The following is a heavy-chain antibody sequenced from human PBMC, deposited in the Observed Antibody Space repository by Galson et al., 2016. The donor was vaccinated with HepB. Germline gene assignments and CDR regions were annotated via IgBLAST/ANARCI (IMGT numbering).Heavy chain of an antibody. CDR2: YNPEDGKT. J-gene: IGHJ4*02. Sequence: SVKVSCKVSGHTLSELAIHWVRQAPGKGLEWMGGYNPEDGKTMYAQKPQGRVTMTEEISADTTYMELSSVRSEDTAVYYCACAQYDSLTGNYYFGDWGQGTLVIASS. D-gene: IGHD3-9*01. V-gene: IGHV1-24*01. CDR3: ACAQYDSLTGNYYFGD. CDR1: GHTLSELA.